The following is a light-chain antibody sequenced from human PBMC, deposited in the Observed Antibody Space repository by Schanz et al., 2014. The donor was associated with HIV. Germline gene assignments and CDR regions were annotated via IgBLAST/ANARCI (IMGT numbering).Light chain of an antibody. V-gene: IGLV2-14*03. Sequence: QSALTQPASVSGSPGQSISISCTGTSSDIGPYNCVSWYQQRPGKAPKLVISGVDYRPSGVSSRFSGSKSGSAASLTISGLRTEDEADYYCCSYAGSSTYVFGTGTKLTVL. J-gene: IGLJ1*01. CDR3: CSYAGSSTYV. CDR1: SSDIGPYNC. CDR2: GVD.